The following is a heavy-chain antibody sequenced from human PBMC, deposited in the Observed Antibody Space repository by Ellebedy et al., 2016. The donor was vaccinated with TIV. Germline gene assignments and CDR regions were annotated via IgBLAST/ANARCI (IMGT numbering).Heavy chain of an antibody. D-gene: IGHD2-2*01. CDR3: ARGGRGVWCSSTKCYVY. Sequence: GESLKISXAASGFTFSDYYMSWIRQAPGKGLEWVSYISSSGSTIYYADSVKGRFTISRDNAKNSLYLQMNSLRAEDTAVYYCARGGRGVWCSSTKCYVYWGQGTLVTVSS. J-gene: IGHJ4*02. CDR1: GFTFSDYY. CDR2: ISSSGSTI. V-gene: IGHV3-11*01.